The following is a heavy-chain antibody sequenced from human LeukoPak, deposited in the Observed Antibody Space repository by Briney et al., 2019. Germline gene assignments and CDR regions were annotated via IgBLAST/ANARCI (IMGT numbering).Heavy chain of an antibody. CDR3: AKDDSSSWYESYYGMDV. Sequence: GGSLRLSCAASGFTFDDYAMHWVRQAPGKGLEWVSGISWNGGSIGYADSVKGRFTISRDNAKNSLYLQMNSLRAEDTALYYCAKDDSSSWYESYYGMDVWGQGTTVTVSS. J-gene: IGHJ6*02. CDR2: ISWNGGSI. V-gene: IGHV3-9*01. CDR1: GFTFDDYA. D-gene: IGHD6-13*01.